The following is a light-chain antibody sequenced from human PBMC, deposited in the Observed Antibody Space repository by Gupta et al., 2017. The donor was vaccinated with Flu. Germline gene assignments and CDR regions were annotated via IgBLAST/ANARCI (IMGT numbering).Light chain of an antibody. J-gene: IGKJ3*01. V-gene: IGKV3-20*01. CDR2: GAS. CDR1: QSVSSSY. Sequence: EIVLTQSSGTLSLFPGERATLSCRASQSVSSSYLAWYQQKPGQAPRLLIYGASSRATGIPDRFSGSGCGTDFTLTISRLEPEDFAVYYCQQYGSSPGFTFGPGTKVDIK. CDR3: QQYGSSPGFT.